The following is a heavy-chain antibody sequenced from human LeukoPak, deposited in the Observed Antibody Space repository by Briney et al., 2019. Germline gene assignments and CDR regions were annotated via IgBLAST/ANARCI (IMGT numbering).Heavy chain of an antibody. V-gene: IGHV4-61*02. J-gene: IGHJ6*03. D-gene: IGHD3-10*01. CDR3: ARDRGFMVRGSRRGYDDYYYYMDV. CDR1: GGSISSGSYY. Sequence: SETLSLTCTVSGGSISSGSYYWSWIRQPAGKGLEWIGRIYSSGSTNYNPSLKSRVTISVNTSKNQFSLKLSSVTAADTAVYYCARDRGFMVRGSRRGYDDYYYYMDVWGKGTTVTISS. CDR2: IYSSGST.